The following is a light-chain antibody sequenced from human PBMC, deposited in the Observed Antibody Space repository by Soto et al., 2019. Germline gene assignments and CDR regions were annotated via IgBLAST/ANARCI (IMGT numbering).Light chain of an antibody. V-gene: IGLV2-8*01. CDR3: SSFASSNTWV. CDR1: SSDVGAYNY. Sequence: QSVLTQPPSASGSPGQSVTISCTGTSSDVGAYNYVSWYQQHAGKAPKLVIYEVTKRPSGVPDRFSGSKSANTASLTVSGLQGEDEADYYCSSFASSNTWVFGGGTQLTVL. CDR2: EVT. J-gene: IGLJ3*02.